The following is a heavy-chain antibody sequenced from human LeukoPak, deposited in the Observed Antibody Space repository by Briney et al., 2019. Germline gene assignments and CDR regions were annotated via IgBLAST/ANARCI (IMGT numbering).Heavy chain of an antibody. CDR3: ATKDFSDY. CDR1: GFTFDDYA. Sequence: PGRSLRLSCAASGFTFDDYAMHWVRQAPGKGLEWVSSISSSSSYIYYADSVKGRFTISRDNAKNSLYLQMNSLRAEDTAVYYCATKDFSDYWGQGTLVTVSS. J-gene: IGHJ4*02. CDR2: ISSSSSYI. D-gene: IGHD2/OR15-2a*01. V-gene: IGHV3-21*01.